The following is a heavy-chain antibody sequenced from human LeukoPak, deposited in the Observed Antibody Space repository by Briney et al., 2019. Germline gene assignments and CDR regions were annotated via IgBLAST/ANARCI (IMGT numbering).Heavy chain of an antibody. CDR3: ARGYYSLGYFDY. D-gene: IGHD3-22*01. CDR1: GFIFSSYS. J-gene: IGHJ4*02. V-gene: IGHV3-48*02. CDR2: TSSSNHAI. Sequence: PGGSLRLSCAASGFIFSSYSMSWVRQAPGKGLEWLSYTSSSNHAIYYADSVKGRFTISRDNAKNSLFLQMNSLRDEDTAVYYCARGYYSLGYFDYWGQGALVTVSS.